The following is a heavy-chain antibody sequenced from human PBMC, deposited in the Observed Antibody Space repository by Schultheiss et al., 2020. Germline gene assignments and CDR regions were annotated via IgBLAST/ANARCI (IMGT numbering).Heavy chain of an antibody. Sequence: GGSLRLSFAASGFTFSDYTMSWVRQAPGKGLEWVSSISSGNTYIYYADSVKGQFTISRDNAKNSLYLRMNTLRTEDTAVYYCARGYGFFDYWGQGTLVTVSS. V-gene: IGHV3-21*01. CDR2: ISSGNTYI. CDR3: ARGYGFFDY. CDR1: GFTFSDYT. D-gene: IGHD3-3*01. J-gene: IGHJ4*02.